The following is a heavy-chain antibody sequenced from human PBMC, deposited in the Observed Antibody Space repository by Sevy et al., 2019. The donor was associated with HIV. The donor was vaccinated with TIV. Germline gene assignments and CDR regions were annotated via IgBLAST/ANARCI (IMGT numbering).Heavy chain of an antibody. CDR3: ARGRAPANGRYYFDS. J-gene: IGHJ4*02. Sequence: ASVKVSCKASGYIFGIYDISWVRQAPGQGLEWMGWITPDSGDKNYAQKLQGRVTMTTDTSTRTSYMGLRSLTSDDAGVYYCARGRAPANGRYYFDSWAQGTLVTVSS. CDR2: ITPDSGDK. V-gene: IGHV1-18*01. CDR1: GYIFGIYD. D-gene: IGHD2-8*01.